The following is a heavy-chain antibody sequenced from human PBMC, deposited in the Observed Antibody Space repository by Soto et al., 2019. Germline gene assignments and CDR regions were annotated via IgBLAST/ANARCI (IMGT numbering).Heavy chain of an antibody. J-gene: IGHJ6*02. V-gene: IGHV4-59*01. Sequence: PSETLSLTCTVSGGSISSYYWSWIRQPPGKGLEWIGYIYYSGSTNYNPSLKSRVTISVDTSKNQFSLKLSSVTAADTAVYYCARDPSYYDFWSGYYRGSYQYGMDVWGQGTKVTVSS. CDR2: IYYSGST. CDR3: ARDPSYYDFWSGYYRGSYQYGMDV. D-gene: IGHD3-3*01. CDR1: GGSISSYY.